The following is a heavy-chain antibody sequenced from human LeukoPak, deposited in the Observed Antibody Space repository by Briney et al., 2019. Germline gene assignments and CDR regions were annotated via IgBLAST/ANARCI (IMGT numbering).Heavy chain of an antibody. CDR2: IKQDGSEK. D-gene: IGHD3-10*01. V-gene: IGHV3-7*01. CDR3: ARGGGSGSYYNDYFDY. J-gene: IGHJ4*02. CDR1: GFTFSSYW. Sequence: GGSLRLSCAASGFTFSSYWMSWVRQAPGKGLEWVANIKQDGSEKYYVDSVKGRFTISRDNAKNSLYLQMNSLRAADTAVYYCARGGGSGSYYNDYFDYWGQGTLVTVSS.